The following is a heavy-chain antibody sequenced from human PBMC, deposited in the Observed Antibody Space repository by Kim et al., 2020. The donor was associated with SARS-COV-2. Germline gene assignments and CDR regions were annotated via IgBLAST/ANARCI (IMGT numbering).Heavy chain of an antibody. D-gene: IGHD6-19*01. CDR3: ARDGDDSSGLNYYYYGMDV. J-gene: IGHJ6*02. CDR1: GFTFSSYS. Sequence: GGSLRLSCAASGFTFSSYSMNWVRQAPGKGLEWVSSISSSSSYIYYADSVKGRFTISRDNAKNSLYLQMNSLRAEDTAVYYCARDGDDSSGLNYYYYGMDVWGQGTTVTVSS. CDR2: ISSSSSYI. V-gene: IGHV3-21*01.